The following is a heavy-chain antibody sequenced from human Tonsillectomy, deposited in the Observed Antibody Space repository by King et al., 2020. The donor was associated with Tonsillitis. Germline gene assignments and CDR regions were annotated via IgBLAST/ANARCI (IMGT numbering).Heavy chain of an antibody. D-gene: IGHD3-22*01. CDR2: INHSGST. J-gene: IGHJ4*02. CDR1: GGSFSGYY. CDR3: ARVPYYYDSSGYYYVGDFDY. V-gene: IGHV4-34*01. Sequence: VQRQKWGAGLLKPSETLSLTCAVYGGSFSGYYWSWIRQPPGKGLEWIGEINHSGSTNYNPSLKSRVTISVDTSKNQFSLKLSSVTAADTAVYYCARVPYYYDSSGYYYVGDFDYWGQGTLVTVSS.